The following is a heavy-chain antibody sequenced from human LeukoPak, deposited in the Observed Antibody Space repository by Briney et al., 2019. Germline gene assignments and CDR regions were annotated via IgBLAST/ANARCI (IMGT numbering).Heavy chain of an antibody. J-gene: IGHJ4*02. Sequence: SETLSLTCTVSGGSISSGSYYWSWIRQPAGKGLEWIGRIYTIGSTNYNPSLKSRVPISVDTSKNQFSLKLSSVTAADTAVYYCARRRYLTGIFDYWGQGTLVTVSS. CDR2: IYTIGST. CDR1: GGSISSGSYY. CDR3: ARRRYLTGIFDY. V-gene: IGHV4-61*02. D-gene: IGHD1-14*01.